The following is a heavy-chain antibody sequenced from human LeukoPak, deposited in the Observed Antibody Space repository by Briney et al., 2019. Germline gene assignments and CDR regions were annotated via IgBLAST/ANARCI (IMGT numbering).Heavy chain of an antibody. Sequence: QAGGSLRLSCAASGFTFSSYAMSWVRQAPGKGLVWVSRISSDGSRVTYADSVKGRFTISRDNAKNTLYLQMNSLRAEDTAVYYCARDREQWLGPRDAFNIWGQGTMVTVSS. CDR1: GFTFSSYA. J-gene: IGHJ3*02. D-gene: IGHD6-19*01. CDR2: ISSDGSRV. CDR3: ARDREQWLGPRDAFNI. V-gene: IGHV3-74*01.